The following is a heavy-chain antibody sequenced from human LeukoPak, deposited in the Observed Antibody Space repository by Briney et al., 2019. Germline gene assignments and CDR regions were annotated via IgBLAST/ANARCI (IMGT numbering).Heavy chain of an antibody. CDR1: GGSISSDY. J-gene: IGHJ4*02. V-gene: IGHV4-59*08. CDR3: ATRGY. D-gene: IGHD3-10*01. CDR2: IYNSESN. Sequence: SETLSLTCTVSGGSISSDYWQWIRQPPGKGLEWIGYIYNSESNNYNPSLKSRVTISIDTSKNQFSLKLTSVTAADTAVYYCATRGYWGQGTLVTVSS.